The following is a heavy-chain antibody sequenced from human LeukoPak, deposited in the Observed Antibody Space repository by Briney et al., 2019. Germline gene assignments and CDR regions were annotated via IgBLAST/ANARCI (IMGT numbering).Heavy chain of an antibody. Sequence: GASVRVSCKASGYTFTAYYIHRVRQAPGQGLEWMGRIIPNNGGTNYAQKFQGRVTMTRDTSINTAYMELSSLRSDDTAVYYCARDLTIFGYYYMDVWGKGTTVTVSS. CDR1: GYTFTAYY. CDR3: ARDLTIFGYYYMDV. J-gene: IGHJ6*03. D-gene: IGHD3-3*01. V-gene: IGHV1-2*06. CDR2: IIPNNGGT.